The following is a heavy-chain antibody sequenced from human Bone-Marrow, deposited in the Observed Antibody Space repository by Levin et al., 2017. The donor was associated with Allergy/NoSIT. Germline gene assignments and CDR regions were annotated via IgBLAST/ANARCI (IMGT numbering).Heavy chain of an antibody. D-gene: IGHD2-15*01. J-gene: IGHJ4*02. CDR1: GFTFSSYG. Sequence: PGGSLRLSCAASGFTFSSYGMHWVRQAPGKGLEWVAVIWYDGSNDYYADSVKGRFTISRDNSKNTLYLQMNILRAEDTAVYYCARESDCSGGSCYRGPVDCWGQGTLVTVSS. V-gene: IGHV3-33*01. CDR3: ARESDCSGGSCYRGPVDC. CDR2: IWYDGSND.